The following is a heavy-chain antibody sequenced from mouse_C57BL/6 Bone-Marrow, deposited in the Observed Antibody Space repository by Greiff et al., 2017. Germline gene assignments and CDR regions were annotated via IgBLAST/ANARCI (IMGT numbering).Heavy chain of an antibody. CDR1: GYTFTSYG. CDR3: ARGGVPYYYAMDY. Sequence: VQLQQSGAELARPGASVKLSCKASGYTFTSYGISWVKQRTGQGLEWIGEIYPRSGNTYYNEKFKGKATLTADKSSSTAYMELLGLTSEGSAVYFCARGGVPYYYAMDYWGQGTSVTVSS. V-gene: IGHV1-81*01. CDR2: IYPRSGNT. J-gene: IGHJ4*01.